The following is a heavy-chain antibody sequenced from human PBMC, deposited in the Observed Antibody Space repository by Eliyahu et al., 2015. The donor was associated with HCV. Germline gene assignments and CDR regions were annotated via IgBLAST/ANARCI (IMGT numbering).Heavy chain of an antibody. CDR2: IKSKTDRGTI. Sequence: EVRLVESGGGLVXPGEXLXLSXTASGFTFSXXWMIWVRQAPGKGLEWVGRIKSKTDRGTIDYTAPVKGRFTISRDDSKNTLYLQMNSLKPDDTAVYYCSTGPLWGQGTMVTVSS. CDR1: GFTFSXXW. CDR3: STGPL. J-gene: IGHJ3*01. V-gene: IGHV3-15*01.